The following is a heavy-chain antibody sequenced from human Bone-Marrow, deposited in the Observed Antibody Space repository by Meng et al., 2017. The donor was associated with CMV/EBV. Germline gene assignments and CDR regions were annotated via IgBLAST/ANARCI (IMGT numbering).Heavy chain of an antibody. D-gene: IGHD6-19*01. V-gene: IGHV3-48*01. CDR3: ARDGVAGVVSGAMDV. Sequence: GGSLRLSCAASGFTFSSYSMNWVRQAPGKGLEWVSSISSSGTTIYYADSVKGRFTISRDNSKNTLYLQMSSLRAEDTAMYYCARDGVAGVVSGAMDVWGQGTTVTVSS. CDR2: ISSSGTTI. J-gene: IGHJ6*02. CDR1: GFTFSSYS.